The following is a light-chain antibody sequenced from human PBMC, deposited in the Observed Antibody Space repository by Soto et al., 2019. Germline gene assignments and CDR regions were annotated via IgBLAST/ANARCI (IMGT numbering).Light chain of an antibody. J-gene: IGKJ1*01. V-gene: IGKV3-20*01. CDR3: QQYGSSPRT. CDR1: QSVNSDY. CDR2: DAS. Sequence: SVLTQSPGTLSLPPGARATLSCRARQSVNSDYLGWFQQKPGQAPRLLIYDASNRATGLPDRFSGSGSGTDFTLTISRLEPEDFAVYYCQQYGSSPRTFGQGTKVDI.